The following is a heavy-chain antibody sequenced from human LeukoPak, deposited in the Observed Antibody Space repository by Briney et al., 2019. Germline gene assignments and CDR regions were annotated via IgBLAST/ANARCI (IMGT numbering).Heavy chain of an antibody. CDR3: ARDQWLDY. V-gene: IGHV3-48*01. Sequence: GSLRLSCAASGFTFSGYIMNWVRQAPGKGLEWVSFIGSSGNTIYYADSVKGRFTVSRDNAKNSLYLQMNSLRAEDTAVYYCARDQWLDYWGQGTLVTVSS. D-gene: IGHD6-19*01. CDR2: IGSSGNTI. J-gene: IGHJ4*02. CDR1: GFTFSGYI.